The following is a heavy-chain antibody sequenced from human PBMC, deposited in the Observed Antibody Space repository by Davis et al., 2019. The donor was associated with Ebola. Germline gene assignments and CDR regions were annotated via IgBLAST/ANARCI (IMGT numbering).Heavy chain of an antibody. D-gene: IGHD3-3*01. Sequence: MPGGSLRLSCTVSGGSISSYYWSWIRQPPGKGLEWIGYIYYSGSTNYNPSLKSRVTISVDTSKNQFSLKLSSVTAADTAVYYCARGSDFWSGYRLYYYYYGMDVWGQGTTVTVFS. CDR1: GGSISSYY. CDR3: ARGSDFWSGYRLYYYYYGMDV. V-gene: IGHV4-59*01. CDR2: IYYSGST. J-gene: IGHJ6*02.